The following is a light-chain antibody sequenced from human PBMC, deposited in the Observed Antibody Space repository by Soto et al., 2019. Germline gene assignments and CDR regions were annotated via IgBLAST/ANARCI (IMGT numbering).Light chain of an antibody. Sequence: DIQMTQSPSSLSASVGDRVTISCRASQGISNYLAWYQQKPGKVPNLLIYAASISQSGVPSRFSGSGSGTDFTLTISSLQPEDVASYYCQEYNSGPALTFGGGTKVEIK. J-gene: IGKJ4*01. V-gene: IGKV1-27*01. CDR1: QGISNY. CDR3: QEYNSGPALT. CDR2: AAS.